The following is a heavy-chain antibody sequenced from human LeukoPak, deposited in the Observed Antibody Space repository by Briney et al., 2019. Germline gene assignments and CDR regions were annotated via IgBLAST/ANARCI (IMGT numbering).Heavy chain of an antibody. CDR3: SKDLTSDFGGDLDP. D-gene: IGHD3-10*01. CDR1: GFTFSNYG. Sequence: GGSLRLSCAASGFTFSNYGMHWVRQAPGKGLEWVALISFDGSQKYYADSVKGRFTNSRDNSKSTVYLQMNSLRVEDAAVYYCSKDLTSDFGGDLDPWGQGTLVTVSS. V-gene: IGHV3-30*02. J-gene: IGHJ5*02. CDR2: ISFDGSQK.